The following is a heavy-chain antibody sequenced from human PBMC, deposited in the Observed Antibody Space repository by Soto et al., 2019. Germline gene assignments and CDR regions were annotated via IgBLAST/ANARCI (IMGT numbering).Heavy chain of an antibody. Sequence: QVQLVESGGGVVQPGRSLRLSCAASGFTFSSYGMHWVRQAPGKGLEWVAVISYDGSNKYYADSVKGRFTISRDNSKNTLDLQMNSLRAEDTAVYYCAKAASGNWSYVGGDGVMDVWFQGTTVTVSS. CDR3: AKAASGNWSYVGGDGVMDV. D-gene: IGHD1-7*01. V-gene: IGHV3-30*18. CDR2: ISYDGSNK. J-gene: IGHJ6*02. CDR1: GFTFSSYG.